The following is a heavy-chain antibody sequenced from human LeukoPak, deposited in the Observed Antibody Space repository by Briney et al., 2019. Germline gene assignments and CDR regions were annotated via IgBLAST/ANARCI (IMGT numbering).Heavy chain of an antibody. CDR1: GSTFTGYY. V-gene: IGHV1-2*02. J-gene: IGHJ4*02. CDR2: INPNSGGT. Sequence: ASVNVSCKAFGSTFTGYYMHWVRQAPGQGLEWMGWINPNSGGTNYAQKFQGRATMTRDTPISTAYMELSRLRSDDTAVYYCARARFGFDYWGQGTLVTVPS. D-gene: IGHD3-10*01. CDR3: ARARFGFDY.